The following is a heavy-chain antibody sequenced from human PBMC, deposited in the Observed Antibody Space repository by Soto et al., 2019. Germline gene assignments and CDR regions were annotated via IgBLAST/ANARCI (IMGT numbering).Heavy chain of an antibody. CDR3: ARQDGDGLFYFDD. Sequence: PGESLKISCKGSGYTFNIYWIAWVRQMPGKGLEWMGVIYPVDSDTRYSPSFQGQVTISVDKSINTAYLQWSSLQASDTAIYYGARQDGDGLFYFDDRGQGTPVTVSS. J-gene: IGHJ4*02. CDR2: IYPVDSDT. D-gene: IGHD4-17*01. V-gene: IGHV5-51*01. CDR1: GYTFNIYW.